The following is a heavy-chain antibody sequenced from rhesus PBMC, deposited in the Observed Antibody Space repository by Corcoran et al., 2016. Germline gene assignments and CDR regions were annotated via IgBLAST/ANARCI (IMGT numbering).Heavy chain of an antibody. J-gene: IGHJ4*01. CDR2: ISYSGST. CDR3: ARDVGTTFDY. D-gene: IGHD1-26*01. Sequence: QVQLQESGPGLVKPSETLSLTCAVSGGSISSSYYYWSWIRQAPGKGLEWIGYISYSGSTSYNQSLKSRVTISRDTSKNQFSLKLSSVTAADTAVYYCARDVGTTFDYWGQGVLVTVSS. V-gene: IGHV4-122*02. CDR1: GGSISSSYYY.